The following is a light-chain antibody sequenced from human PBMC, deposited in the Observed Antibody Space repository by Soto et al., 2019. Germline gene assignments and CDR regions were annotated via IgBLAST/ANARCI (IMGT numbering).Light chain of an antibody. V-gene: IGLV4-69*01. CDR1: SGHSNYA. CDR3: QTWATGIRV. CDR2: LNSDGSH. Sequence: QPVLTQSPSASASLGASVKLTCTLSSGHSNYAIAWHQQQPEKGPRFLMKLNSDGSHTKGDVIPDRFSGSSSGAERYLTISSLQSEDEADYYCQTWATGIRVFGTGTKLTVL. J-gene: IGLJ1*01.